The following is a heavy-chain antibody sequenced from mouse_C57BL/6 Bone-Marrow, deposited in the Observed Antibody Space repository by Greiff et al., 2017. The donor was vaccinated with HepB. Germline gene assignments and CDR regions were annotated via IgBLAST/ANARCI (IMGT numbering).Heavy chain of an antibody. CDR3: TRDHYGSWYFDV. J-gene: IGHJ1*03. D-gene: IGHD1-1*01. V-gene: IGHV5-9-1*02. CDR2: ISSGGDYI. Sequence: DVHLVESGEGLVKPGGSLKLSCAASGFTFSSYAMSWVRQTPEKRLEWVAYISSGGDYIYDADTVKGRFTISRDNARNTLYLQMSSLKSEDTAMYYGTRDHYGSWYFDVWGTGTTVTVSS. CDR1: GFTFSSYA.